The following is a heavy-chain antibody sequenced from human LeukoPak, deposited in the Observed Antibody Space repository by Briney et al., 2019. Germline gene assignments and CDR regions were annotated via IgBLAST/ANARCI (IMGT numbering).Heavy chain of an antibody. Sequence: GGSLRLSCAASGFTFSSYSMNWVRQAPGKGLEWVSSISSSSSYIYYADSVKGRFTISRDNAKNSLYLQMNSLRAEDTAVYYCAKEAGQDYGALDAFDVWGQGTMVTVSS. CDR3: AKEAGQDYGALDAFDV. D-gene: IGHD4-17*01. J-gene: IGHJ3*01. CDR1: GFTFSSYS. CDR2: ISSSSSYI. V-gene: IGHV3-21*01.